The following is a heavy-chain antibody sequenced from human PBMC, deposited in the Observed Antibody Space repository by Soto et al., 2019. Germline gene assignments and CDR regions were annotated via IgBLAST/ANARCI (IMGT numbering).Heavy chain of an antibody. CDR1: GFTFSSYG. J-gene: IGHJ5*02. Sequence: QVQLVESGGGVVQPGWSLRLSCAASGFTFSSYGMHWVRQAPGKGLEWVAVIWYDGSNKYYADSVKGRFTISRDNSKNTLYLQMNSLRAEDTAVYYCARDRKGAGYSSSWYSYWFDPWGQGTLVTVSS. V-gene: IGHV3-33*01. D-gene: IGHD6-13*01. CDR2: IWYDGSNK. CDR3: ARDRKGAGYSSSWYSYWFDP.